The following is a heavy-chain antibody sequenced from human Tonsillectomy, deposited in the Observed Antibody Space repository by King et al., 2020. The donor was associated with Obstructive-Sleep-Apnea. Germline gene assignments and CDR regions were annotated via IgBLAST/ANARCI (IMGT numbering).Heavy chain of an antibody. V-gene: IGHV3-9*01. J-gene: IGHJ4*02. CDR1: GFTFDDYA. Sequence: VQLVESGGGLVQPGRSLRLSCAASGFTFDDYAMHWVRQAPGKGLEWVSGISWNSGRIGYADSVKGRFTISRDNAKNSLSLQMNSLRAEDTAFYYCAKDLSSGWYGPVDYWGQGTLVTVSS. CDR2: ISWNSGRI. CDR3: AKDLSSGWYGPVDY. D-gene: IGHD6-19*01.